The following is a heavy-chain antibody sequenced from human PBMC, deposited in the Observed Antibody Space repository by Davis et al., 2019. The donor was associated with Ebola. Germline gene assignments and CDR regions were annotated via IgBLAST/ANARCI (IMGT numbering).Heavy chain of an antibody. CDR3: ARRFKGIAPAGTIDY. Sequence: PGGSLRLSCKGSGYSFTSYWIGWVRQMPGKGLEWMGIIYPGDSDTRYSPSFQGQVTISADKSISTAYLQWSSLKASDTAMYYCARRFKGIAPAGTIDYWGQGTLVTVSS. CDR2: IYPGDSDT. CDR1: GYSFTSYW. V-gene: IGHV5-51*01. D-gene: IGHD6-13*01. J-gene: IGHJ4*02.